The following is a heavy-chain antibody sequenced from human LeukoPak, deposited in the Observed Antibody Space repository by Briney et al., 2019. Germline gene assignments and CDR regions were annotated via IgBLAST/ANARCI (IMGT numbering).Heavy chain of an antibody. V-gene: IGHV3-33*08. J-gene: IGHJ4*02. CDR2: IWYDGSNI. D-gene: IGHD6-13*01. CDR1: GFTFSSYA. Sequence: PGGSLRLSCAASGFTFSSYAMHWVRQAPGKGLEWVAVIWYDGSNIYYAESVKGRFTISRDNSKNTLYLQMNSLRVEDTAVYYCARAVGAAAGYFDYWGQGTLVTVSS. CDR3: ARAVGAAAGYFDY.